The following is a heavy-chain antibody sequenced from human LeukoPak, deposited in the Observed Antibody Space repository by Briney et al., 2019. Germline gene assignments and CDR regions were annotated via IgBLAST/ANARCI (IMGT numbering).Heavy chain of an antibody. CDR1: GFTFSAFA. CDR3: SKARATIYYFDR. D-gene: IGHD5-24*01. Sequence: GGSLRLSCAASGFTFSAFAMSWVRQAPGPGLEWVSGISATDTSTYYADSVKGRFTISRDNSNNTLYLQMNSVRAEATAVYYCSKARATIYYFDRWGQGTLVTVSS. J-gene: IGHJ4*02. CDR2: ISATDTST. V-gene: IGHV3-23*01.